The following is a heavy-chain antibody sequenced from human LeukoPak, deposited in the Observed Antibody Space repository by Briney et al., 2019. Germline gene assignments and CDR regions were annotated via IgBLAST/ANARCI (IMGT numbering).Heavy chain of an antibody. J-gene: IGHJ6*02. D-gene: IGHD2-2*01. CDR1: GGSFSGYY. Sequence: PSETLSLTCAVYGGSFSGYYWSWIRQPPGKGLEWIGEINHSGSTNYNPSLKSRVTISVDTSKNQFSLKLRSVTAADTAVYYCARGLRVVPAAHYGMDVWGQGTTATVSS. CDR2: INHSGST. V-gene: IGHV4-34*01. CDR3: ARGLRVVPAAHYGMDV.